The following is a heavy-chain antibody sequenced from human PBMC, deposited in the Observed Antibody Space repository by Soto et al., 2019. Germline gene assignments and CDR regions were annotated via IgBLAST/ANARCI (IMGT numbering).Heavy chain of an antibody. CDR1: GGTFASYS. CDR2: IIPLLKTV. CDR3: ARDPVDLFGYMDV. Sequence: QEELVQSGAEVKKPGSSVNVSCKASGGTFASYSITWVRQAPGQRLEWMGEIIPLLKTVNYAQKFQGRVTITVDRSTITVYMALSSLRSDDTAVYYCARDPVDLFGYMDVWGHGTTVTVS. V-gene: IGHV1-69*06. D-gene: IGHD6-25*01. J-gene: IGHJ6*02.